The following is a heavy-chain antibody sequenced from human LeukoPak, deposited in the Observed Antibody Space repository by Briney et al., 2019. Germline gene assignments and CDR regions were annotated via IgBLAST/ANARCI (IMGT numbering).Heavy chain of an antibody. Sequence: GGSLRLSCAASGFTFSSCAMHWVRQAPGKGLEWVAVISYGGSNKFYADSVKGRFTISRDNSKNTLDLQMNSLRAEDTAVYYCAREGSGDYYESSGYTCDYWGQGTLVTVSS. CDR2: ISYGGSNK. D-gene: IGHD3-22*01. V-gene: IGHV3-30*19. CDR3: AREGSGDYYESSGYTCDY. CDR1: GFTFSSCA. J-gene: IGHJ4*02.